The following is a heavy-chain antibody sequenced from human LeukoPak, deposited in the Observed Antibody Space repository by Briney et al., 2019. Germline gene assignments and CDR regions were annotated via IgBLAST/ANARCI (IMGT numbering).Heavy chain of an antibody. Sequence: ASVKVSCKASGYTFTSYAMHWVRQAPGQRLEWMGWINAGNGNTKYSQKFQGRVTITRDTSASTDYMELSSLRSEDTAVYYCARARIAATSHWFDPWGQGTLVTVPS. V-gene: IGHV1-3*01. CDR3: ARARIAATSHWFDP. CDR2: INAGNGNT. D-gene: IGHD6-6*01. CDR1: GYTFTSYA. J-gene: IGHJ5*02.